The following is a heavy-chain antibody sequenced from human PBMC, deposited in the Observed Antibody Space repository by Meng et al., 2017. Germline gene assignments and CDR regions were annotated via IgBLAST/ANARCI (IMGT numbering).Heavy chain of an antibody. CDR2: INHSGST. D-gene: IGHD2-15*01. Sequence: QGQLQQWGGGLVKPSESLSLPCAVFGGSFSGYYWSWIRQPPGKGLGWIGEINHSGSTNYNPSLKRRVTISVDTSKNQFSLKLSSVTAADTAVYYCARGYCSGGSCYSNWFDPWGQGTLVTVSS. J-gene: IGHJ5*02. V-gene: IGHV4-34*01. CDR3: ARGYCSGGSCYSNWFDP. CDR1: GGSFSGYY.